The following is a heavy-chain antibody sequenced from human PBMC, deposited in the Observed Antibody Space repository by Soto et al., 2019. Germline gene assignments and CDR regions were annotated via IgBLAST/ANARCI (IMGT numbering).Heavy chain of an antibody. CDR2: IYPGDSDT. CDR3: ARLVVVITGHGDAFAI. J-gene: IGHJ3*02. D-gene: IGHD3-22*01. Sequence: GESLKISCKGSGYSFTSYWIGWVLQMPGKGLEWMGIIYPGDSDTRYSPSFQGQVTISADKSISTAYLQWSSLKASDTAMYYCARLVVVITGHGDAFAIWGQGTMVTVSS. V-gene: IGHV5-51*01. CDR1: GYSFTSYW.